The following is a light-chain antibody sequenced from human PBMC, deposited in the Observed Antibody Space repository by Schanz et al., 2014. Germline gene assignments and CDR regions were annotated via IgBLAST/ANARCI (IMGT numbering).Light chain of an antibody. CDR2: DVS. V-gene: IGLV2-8*01. Sequence: QSVLTQPASVSASPGQSITISCTGTSSDVGGYNYVSWYQQYPGKAPKLIIYDVSNRPSGVPDRFSGSKSGNTASLTVSGLQAEDEADYYCSSYGGSNNVMFGGGTKLTVL. J-gene: IGLJ3*02. CDR1: SSDVGGYNY. CDR3: SSYGGSNNVM.